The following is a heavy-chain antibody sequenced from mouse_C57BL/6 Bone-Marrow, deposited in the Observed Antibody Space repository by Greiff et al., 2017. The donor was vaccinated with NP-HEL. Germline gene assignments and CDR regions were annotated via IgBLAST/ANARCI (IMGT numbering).Heavy chain of an antibody. D-gene: IGHD1-1*01. CDR2: ISYSGST. CDR1: GYSITSGYD. J-gene: IGHJ1*03. V-gene: IGHV3-1*01. Sequence: EVKLQESGPGMVKPSQSLSLTCTVTGYSITSGYDWHWIRHFPGNKLEWMGYISYSGSTNYNPSLKSRISITHDTSKNHFFLKLNSVTTEDTATYYCARDEDGSSPYWYFDVWGTGTTVTVSS. CDR3: ARDEDGSSPYWYFDV.